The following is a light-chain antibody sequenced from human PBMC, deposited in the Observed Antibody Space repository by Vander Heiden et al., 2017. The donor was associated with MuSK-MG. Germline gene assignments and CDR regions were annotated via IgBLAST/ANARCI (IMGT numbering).Light chain of an antibody. CDR1: SSNIGSNY. J-gene: IGLJ3*02. Sequence: QSVLTHPPSASVTPGQRVTISCSGSSSNIGSNYVYWYQQLPGTAPKLLIYRNNQRPSGVPDRFSGSKSGTSASMAISGLRSEDEADYYCAAWDDSLSGRVFGGGTKLTVL. V-gene: IGLV1-47*01. CDR3: AAWDDSLSGRV. CDR2: RNN.